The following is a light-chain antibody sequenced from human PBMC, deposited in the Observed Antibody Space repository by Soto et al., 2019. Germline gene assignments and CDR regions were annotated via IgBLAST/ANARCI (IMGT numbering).Light chain of an antibody. CDR2: DAS. V-gene: IGKV3-11*01. CDR1: QSVSSY. Sequence: EIVLTQSPATLSLSPGERATLSCRASQSVSSYLAWYQQKPGQAPRLLIYDASNRATGIPARFSGSGSETDFTLPISSLEPEDFAVYYCQQRSSWPGTFGHGTKVHIK. J-gene: IGKJ3*01. CDR3: QQRSSWPGT.